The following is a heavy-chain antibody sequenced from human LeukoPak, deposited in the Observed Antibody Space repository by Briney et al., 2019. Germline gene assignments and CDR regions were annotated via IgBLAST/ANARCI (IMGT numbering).Heavy chain of an antibody. V-gene: IGHV1-2*06. Sequence: ASVKVSCKASGYTFTGYYMHWVRQAPGQGLEWMGRINPNSGGTNYAQKFQGRVTMTRGTSISTAYMELSRLRSDDTAVYYCARGSSYYYDSSGYYNFDYWGQGTLVTVSS. CDR3: ARGSSYYYDSSGYYNFDY. J-gene: IGHJ4*02. CDR1: GYTFTGYY. CDR2: INPNSGGT. D-gene: IGHD3-22*01.